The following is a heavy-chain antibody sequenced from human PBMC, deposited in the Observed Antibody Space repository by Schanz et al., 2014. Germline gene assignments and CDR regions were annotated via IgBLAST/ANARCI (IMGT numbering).Heavy chain of an antibody. J-gene: IGHJ6*02. CDR1: GFTVSNSY. D-gene: IGHD3-10*01. CDR2: IYSSGST. CDR3: ARAQGVIRLSYGVDV. V-gene: IGHV3-53*04. Sequence: DVQLVDSGGGLVQPGGSLRLSCAASGFTVSNSYIHWVRQAPGKGLEWVSTIYSSGSTYYADSVRGRFTISRDNSMNTVYLQMNSLRSDDAAVYYGARAQGVIRLSYGVDVWGQGTTVTVSS.